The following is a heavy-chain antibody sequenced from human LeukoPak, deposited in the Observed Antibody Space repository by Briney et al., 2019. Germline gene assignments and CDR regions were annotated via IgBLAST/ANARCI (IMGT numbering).Heavy chain of an antibody. CDR1: GFTVSSNY. J-gene: IGHJ4*02. CDR2: IYSGGST. Sequence: GGSLRLSCAASGFTVSSNYMSWVRQAPGKGLEWVSVIYSGGSTYYADSVKGRFTISRDNSKRTLSLQLNNLRAEDTAVYYCAKAERKFRRYSGSEPYYRQGGLDFWGQGTLVTVSS. D-gene: IGHD3-10*01. V-gene: IGHV3-53*01. CDR3: AKAERKFRRYSGSEPYYRQGGLDF.